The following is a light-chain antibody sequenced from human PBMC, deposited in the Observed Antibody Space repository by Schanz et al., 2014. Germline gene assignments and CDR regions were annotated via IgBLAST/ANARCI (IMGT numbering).Light chain of an antibody. Sequence: QSALTQPPSASGSPGQSVTISCTGTSSDVGGYNYVSWYQQNPGKAPKLMIYEVTKRPSGVPDRFSGSKSGNTASLTVSGLQAENEGDYYCSSYAGSNNLLFGGGTKVTVL. CDR1: SSDVGGYNY. V-gene: IGLV2-8*01. CDR3: SSYAGSNNLL. CDR2: EVT. J-gene: IGLJ2*01.